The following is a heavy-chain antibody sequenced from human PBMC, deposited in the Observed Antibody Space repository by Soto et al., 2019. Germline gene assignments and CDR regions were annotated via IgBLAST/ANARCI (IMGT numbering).Heavy chain of an antibody. CDR1: GYTFTHYA. J-gene: IGHJ3*02. CDR2: INTDNGYT. V-gene: IGHV1-3*04. D-gene: IGHD2-8*01. CDR3: ARQGDSRILRDTFDI. Sequence: ASVKVSCKSSGYTFTHYAMHWVRQAPGQGLEWLGWINTDNGYTAFSQKLQGRVSITMDTSASTAYVELSSLTSEDTGVYYCARQGDSRILRDTFDIWGQGTFVTVSS.